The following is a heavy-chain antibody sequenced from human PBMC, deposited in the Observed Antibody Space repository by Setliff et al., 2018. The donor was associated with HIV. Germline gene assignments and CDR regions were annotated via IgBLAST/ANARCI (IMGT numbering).Heavy chain of an antibody. CDR1: GGSISSYY. CDR2: ISYSGST. CDR3: ARGPTRFYFDY. Sequence: SETLSLTCTVSGGSISSYYWNWIRQPPGKGLEWIGYISYSGSTNYNPSLKSRVTILVDTSKNHFSLKLTSVTAADTAVYYCARGPTRFYFDYWGQGTLVTVSS. J-gene: IGHJ4*02. D-gene: IGHD1-1*01. V-gene: IGHV4-59*01.